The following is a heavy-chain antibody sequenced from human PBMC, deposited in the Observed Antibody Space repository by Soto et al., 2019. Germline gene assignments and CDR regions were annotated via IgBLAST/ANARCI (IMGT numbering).Heavy chain of an antibody. Sequence: EVQLVESGGGLVQPGRSLRLSCAASGFTFDYYAMHWVRQAPGKGLEWVSGISWNSGSIGYADYVKGRFTISRDNAKNYLYLQMNSLRAQDTALYYCAKAISGYESSLFDYWGQGTLVTVSS. V-gene: IGHV3-9*01. CDR2: ISWNSGSI. J-gene: IGHJ4*02. D-gene: IGHD5-12*01. CDR1: GFTFDYYA. CDR3: AKAISGYESSLFDY.